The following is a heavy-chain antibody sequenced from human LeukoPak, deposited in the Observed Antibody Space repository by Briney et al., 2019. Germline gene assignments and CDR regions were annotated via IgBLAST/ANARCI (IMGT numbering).Heavy chain of an antibody. CDR3: AAFARITMVRGVITDFDY. CDR1: GFTFSSYS. J-gene: IGHJ4*02. CDR2: ISSSSSYI. D-gene: IGHD3-10*01. V-gene: IGHV3-21*01. Sequence: GGSLRLSCAASGFTFSSYSMNWVRQAPGKGLEWVSSISSSSSYIYYADSVKGRFTISRDNAKNSLYLQMNSLRAEDTAVYYCAAFARITMVRGVITDFDYWGQGTLVTL.